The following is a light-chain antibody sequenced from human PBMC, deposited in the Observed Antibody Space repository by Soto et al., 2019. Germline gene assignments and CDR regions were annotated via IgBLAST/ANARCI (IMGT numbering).Light chain of an antibody. CDR3: QKYNSWPSMT. V-gene: IGKV3-15*01. CDR2: GAS. Sequence: EIVMTQSPATLSVSPGERATLSCRASQSVSSNFAGYQQKPGQAPRLLIYGASNRATGMPHSFSGSVSETEFTPTISRLQSEDFAVYYCQKYNSWPSMTFGQGTRLEIK. CDR1: QSVSSN. J-gene: IGKJ5*01.